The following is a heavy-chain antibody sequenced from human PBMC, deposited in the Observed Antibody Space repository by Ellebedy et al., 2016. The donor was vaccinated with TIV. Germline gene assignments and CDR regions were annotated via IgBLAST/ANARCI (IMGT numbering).Heavy chain of an antibody. CDR2: MNPNSGNT. V-gene: IGHV1-8*01. CDR1: GYTLTSYD. Sequence: ASVKVSXXASGYTLTSYDINWVRQATGQGLEWMGWMNPNSGNTGYAQKFQGRVTMTRNTSISTAYMELSSLRSEDTAVYYCASGSYPGLDDAFDIWGQGTMVTVSS. CDR3: ASGSYPGLDDAFDI. D-gene: IGHD1-26*01. J-gene: IGHJ3*02.